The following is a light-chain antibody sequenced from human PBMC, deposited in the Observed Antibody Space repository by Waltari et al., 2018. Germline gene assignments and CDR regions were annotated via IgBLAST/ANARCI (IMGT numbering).Light chain of an antibody. CDR3: QIWDNTSDHPV. CDR1: GIGTQS. CDR2: YNS. V-gene: IGLV3-21*04. Sequence: SYVLTQPPSVSVAPGETASITCGGPGIGTQSLAWYQQKPGQAPVLVILYNSDRPSGIPERFSGSNSGNTATLTIRRVEAGDEADYYCQIWDNTSDHPVFGGGTKLTVL. J-gene: IGLJ2*01.